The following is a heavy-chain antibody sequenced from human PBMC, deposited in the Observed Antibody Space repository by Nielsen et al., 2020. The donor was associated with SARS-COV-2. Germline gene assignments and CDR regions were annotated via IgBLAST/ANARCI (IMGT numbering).Heavy chain of an antibody. J-gene: IGHJ4*02. V-gene: IGHV3-30-3*01. CDR2: ISYDGANQ. D-gene: IGHD2-2*01. CDR3: ARETLDHTSSFVDF. CDR1: GFTFHDYA. Sequence: GGSLRLSCAASGFTFHDYAMHWVRQAPGRGLEWITIISYDGANQHYADSVKGRFSISRDNSKNLVYLQMNNLSPDDTAMYYCARETLDHTSSFVDFWGQGTLVTVSS.